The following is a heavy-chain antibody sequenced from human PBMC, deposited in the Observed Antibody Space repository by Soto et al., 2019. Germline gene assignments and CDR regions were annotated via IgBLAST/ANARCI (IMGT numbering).Heavy chain of an antibody. V-gene: IGHV3-49*04. J-gene: IGHJ3*01. CDR1: GFTFGDYA. CDR2: IRSNTYGGTT. CDR3: TRDALPRYYVAFDV. Sequence: PGGSLRLSCTASGFTFGDYAMTWVRQAPGKGLEWIGFIRSNTYGGTTEFAASVRDRFTMSRDDSKSTAYLQMNSLNTEDKAMYYCTRDALPRYYVAFDVWGQGKMFTVPS. D-gene: IGHD3-10*01.